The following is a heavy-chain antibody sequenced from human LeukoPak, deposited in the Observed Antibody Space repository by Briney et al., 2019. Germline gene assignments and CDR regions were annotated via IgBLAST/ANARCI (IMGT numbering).Heavy chain of an antibody. CDR3: ASSGYSSGDTDY. CDR1: GFTFSSYS. V-gene: IGHV3-21*01. D-gene: IGHD6-19*01. J-gene: IGHJ4*02. CDR2: ISSSSSYI. Sequence: PGGSLRLSCAASGFTFSSYSMNWVRQAPGKGLEWVSSISSSSSYIYYADSVKGRFTISRDNAKNSLYLQMNSLRAEDTAVYYCASSGYSSGDTDYWGQGTLVTASS.